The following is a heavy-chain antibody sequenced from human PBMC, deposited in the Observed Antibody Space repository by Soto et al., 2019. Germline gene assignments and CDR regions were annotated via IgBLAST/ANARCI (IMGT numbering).Heavy chain of an antibody. J-gene: IGHJ4*02. V-gene: IGHV3-74*01. CDR3: VCFECGRTAVETAMEANGY. D-gene: IGHD2-21*02. Sequence: VQLVASGGDFVQPGGSLRLSCAASGFTFSNYWMHWVRQGPGKGLVWVSRVNSDGTTTSYADSVRGRFTISRDNAKNTLYLQMSSLRFEDTALYYCVCFECGRTAVETAMEANGYWGQGTLVTVSS. CDR1: GFTFSNYW. CDR2: VNSDGTTT.